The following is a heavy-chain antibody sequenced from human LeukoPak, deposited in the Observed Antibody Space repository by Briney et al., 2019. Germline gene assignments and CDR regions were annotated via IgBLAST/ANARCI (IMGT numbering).Heavy chain of an antibody. Sequence: GASVKVSCKASGYSFTNYDINWVRQAPGQGLEWMGWMNPNSGNTGYAQKFQGRVTMTRNTSRTTAYMELSSLRSEDTAVYYCARSKVGSTTLPIDYWGQGTLVIVSS. J-gene: IGHJ4*02. CDR2: MNPNSGNT. D-gene: IGHD1-26*01. V-gene: IGHV1-8*01. CDR1: GYSFTNYD. CDR3: ARSKVGSTTLPIDY.